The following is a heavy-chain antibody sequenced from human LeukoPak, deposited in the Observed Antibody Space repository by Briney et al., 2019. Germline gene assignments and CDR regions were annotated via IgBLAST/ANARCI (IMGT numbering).Heavy chain of an antibody. Sequence: QPGGSLRLSCAASTFTFTNYAMSWVRQAPGKGLDWVASIHASGSGAYYADSVKGRFIISRDNSKNTLYLQLNSVRAEDTALYYCAKEFLSSAGDGYVDSWGQGTLVTVSS. J-gene: IGHJ4*02. CDR2: IHASGSGA. CDR1: TFTFTNYA. D-gene: IGHD3-3*01. CDR3: AKEFLSSAGDGYVDS. V-gene: IGHV3-23*01.